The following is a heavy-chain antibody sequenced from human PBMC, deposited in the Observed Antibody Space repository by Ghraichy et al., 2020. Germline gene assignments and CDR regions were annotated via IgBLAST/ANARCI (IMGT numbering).Heavy chain of an antibody. CDR1: GFTFSSYW. CDR3: ARDYDFWSGYLVRGENAFDI. J-gene: IGHJ3*02. Sequence: GGSLRLSCAASGFTFSSYWMSWVRQAPGKGLEWVANIKQDGSEKYYVDSVKGRFTISRDNAKNSLYLQMNSLRAEDTAVYYCARDYDFWSGYLVRGENAFDIWGQGTMVTVSS. CDR2: IKQDGSEK. D-gene: IGHD3-3*01. V-gene: IGHV3-7*03.